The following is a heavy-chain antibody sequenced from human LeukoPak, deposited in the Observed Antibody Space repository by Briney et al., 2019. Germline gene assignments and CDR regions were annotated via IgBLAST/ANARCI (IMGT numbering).Heavy chain of an antibody. D-gene: IGHD5-24*01. CDR1: GITFSSHA. CDR2: ISGSGGHT. V-gene: IGHV3-23*01. J-gene: IGHJ6*03. Sequence: PGGSLRLSCAASGITFSSHAMSWVRRAPGKGLEWVSLISGSGGHTYYGASVKGRFTISRDNSTNRLYLQMNSLRPEDTAVYYCAKGGAATMRDGYNYYYYYMEVWGRGTTVTVSS. CDR3: AKGGAATMRDGYNYYYYYMEV.